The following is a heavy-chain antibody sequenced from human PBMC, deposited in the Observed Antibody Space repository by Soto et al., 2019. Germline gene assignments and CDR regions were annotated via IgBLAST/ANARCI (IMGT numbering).Heavy chain of an antibody. D-gene: IGHD6-6*01. Sequence: EVQLVESGGGLVQPGGSLRLSCAASGFSFSTYSMNWVRQAPGKGLEWVSYISSRSYTIYYIDSVKGRFTISRDNAKSSLYLQMNSVRDEDTAVYYCARGGSSSDNGMDVWGQGTTVTVSS. CDR2: ISSRSYTI. CDR3: ARGGSSSDNGMDV. J-gene: IGHJ6*02. CDR1: GFSFSTYS. V-gene: IGHV3-48*02.